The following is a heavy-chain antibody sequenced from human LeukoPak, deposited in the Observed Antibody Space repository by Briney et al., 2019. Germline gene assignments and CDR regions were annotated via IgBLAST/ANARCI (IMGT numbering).Heavy chain of an antibody. Sequence: GGSLRLSCTASGFTFGSYWMHSVRHAPGKGLVCVSRINSDGGSTSYADSVKGRFTISRDNAKNTLYLQMNSLRAEDTAVYYCARRIQGMAPYYFDYWGQGTLVTVSS. CDR2: INSDGGST. D-gene: IGHD5-24*01. CDR1: GFTFGSYW. J-gene: IGHJ4*02. V-gene: IGHV3-74*01. CDR3: ARRIQGMAPYYFDY.